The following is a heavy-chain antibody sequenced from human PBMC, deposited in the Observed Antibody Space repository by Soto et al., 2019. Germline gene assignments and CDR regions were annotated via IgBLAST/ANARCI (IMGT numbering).Heavy chain of an antibody. CDR2: VRNSGDGT. CDR3: AKGRNIGNYYHFDQ. CDR1: GFTFNNYA. D-gene: IGHD1-26*01. J-gene: IGHJ4*02. V-gene: IGHV3-23*01. Sequence: EVQLLESGGGLVQPGSSLRLSCAASGFTFNNYAMSWVRQAPGKGLEWVSAVRNSGDGTYYADSVKGRFSISRDNSKNTLYLQLSSLRADDTAMYFCAKGRNIGNYYHFDQWGQGTLITVSS.